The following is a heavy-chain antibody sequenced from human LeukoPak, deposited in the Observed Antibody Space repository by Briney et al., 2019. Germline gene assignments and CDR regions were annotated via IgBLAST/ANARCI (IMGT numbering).Heavy chain of an antibody. D-gene: IGHD3-22*01. V-gene: IGHV4-34*01. J-gene: IGHJ4*02. Sequence: SETLSLTCAVYGVSFSGYYWSWLRQPPGKGLEGVGEIYYSGSTNYNPSLKSRVTISVDNSKNQFSLKLSSVTAADTAMYYCARTHYYDSSGYYYRGGDPYFDYWGQGTLVTVSS. CDR2: IYYSGST. CDR3: ARTHYYDSSGYYYRGGDPYFDY. CDR1: GVSFSGYY.